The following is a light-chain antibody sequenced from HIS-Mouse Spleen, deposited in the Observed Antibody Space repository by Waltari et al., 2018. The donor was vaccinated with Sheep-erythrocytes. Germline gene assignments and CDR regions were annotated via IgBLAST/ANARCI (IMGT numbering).Light chain of an antibody. Sequence: QSALTQPRSVSGSPGQSVTISCTGTSSDVGGYNYVSWYQQHPGKAPNLMISDVSKRPSGGPDRCSGSKSGNTASLTISGLQAEDEADYYCCSYAGSYNHVFATGTKVTVL. J-gene: IGLJ1*01. CDR2: DVS. CDR3: CSYAGSYNHV. CDR1: SSDVGGYNY. V-gene: IGLV2-11*01.